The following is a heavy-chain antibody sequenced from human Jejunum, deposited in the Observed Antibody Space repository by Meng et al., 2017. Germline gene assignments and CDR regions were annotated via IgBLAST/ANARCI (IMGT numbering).Heavy chain of an antibody. V-gene: IGHV3-9*01. CDR3: GKDIRYGSAAWACDS. CDR1: GFTFDDYA. CDR2: ISWNSAVI. J-gene: IGHJ4*02. D-gene: IGHD6-25*01. Sequence: GGSLRLSCTASGFTFDDYAMHWVRQAPGKGLEWVSMISWNSAVIGYADSVKGRFTISRDNTKKSLYLEMNSLRDEDTALYFCGKDIRYGSAAWACDSWGQGTLVTVSS.